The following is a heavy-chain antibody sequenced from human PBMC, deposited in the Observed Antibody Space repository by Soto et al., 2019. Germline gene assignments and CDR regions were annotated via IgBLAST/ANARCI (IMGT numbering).Heavy chain of an antibody. CDR2: IYYSGST. CDR3: AREGVPSSWYNYYVMDV. CDR1: GGSISSYY. Sequence: SETLSLTCTVSGGSISSYYWSWIRQPPGKGLEWIGYIYYSGSTNYNPSLKSRVTISVDTSKNQFSLKLSSVTAAATAVYYCAREGVPSSWYNYYVMDVWGQGTTVTVSS. V-gene: IGHV4-59*01. D-gene: IGHD6-13*01. J-gene: IGHJ6*02.